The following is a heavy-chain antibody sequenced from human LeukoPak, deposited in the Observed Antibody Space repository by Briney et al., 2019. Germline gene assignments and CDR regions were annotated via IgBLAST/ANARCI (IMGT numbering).Heavy chain of an antibody. CDR2: INHSGST. Sequence: SETLSLTCAVYGGSFSGYYWSWIRQPPGKGLEWIGEINHSGSTNYNPSLKSRVTISVDTSKNQFSLKLSSVTAADTAVYYCARDDSGSFDYWGQGTLVTVFS. J-gene: IGHJ4*02. D-gene: IGHD1-26*01. CDR1: GGSFSGYY. CDR3: ARDDSGSFDY. V-gene: IGHV4-34*01.